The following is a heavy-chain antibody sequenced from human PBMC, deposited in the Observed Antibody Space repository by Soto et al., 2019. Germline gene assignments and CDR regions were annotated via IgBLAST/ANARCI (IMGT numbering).Heavy chain of an antibody. Sequence: GGSLRLSCAASGFTFSSYAMHWVRQAPGKGLEYVSAISSNGGSTYYANSVKGRFTISRDNSKNTLYLQMGSLRAEDMAVYYCARDQGYPIYYYYMDVWGKGTTVTVSS. CDR1: GFTFSSYA. V-gene: IGHV3-64*01. CDR3: ARDQGYPIYYYYMDV. CDR2: ISSNGGST. D-gene: IGHD5-12*01. J-gene: IGHJ6*03.